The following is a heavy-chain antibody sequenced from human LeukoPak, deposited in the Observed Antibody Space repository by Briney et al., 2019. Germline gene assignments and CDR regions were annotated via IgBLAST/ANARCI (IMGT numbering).Heavy chain of an antibody. D-gene: IGHD3-22*01. J-gene: IGHJ4*02. Sequence: SETLSLTCAVSGYSISSGYYWGWIRQPPGKGLEWIGSIYHSGSTYYNPSLKSRVTISVDTSKNQFSLKLSSVTAADTAVYYCARLYYDSSGESTFDYWGQGTLVTVSS. V-gene: IGHV4-38-2*01. CDR1: GYSISSGYY. CDR3: ARLYYDSSGESTFDY. CDR2: IYHSGST.